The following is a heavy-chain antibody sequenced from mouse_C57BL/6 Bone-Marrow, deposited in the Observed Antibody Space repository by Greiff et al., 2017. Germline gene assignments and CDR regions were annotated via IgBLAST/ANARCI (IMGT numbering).Heavy chain of an antibody. CDR2: MHPNGGSP. D-gene: IGHD2-4*01. CDR3: ARSYDYDDYTKDY. J-gene: IGHJ4*01. V-gene: IGHV1-64*01. CDR1: GYTFTNYW. Sequence: VQLQQPGAELVKPGASVKFSCKASGYTFTNYWMHWVKQRHGQGLEWIGMMHPNGGSPDYNEKFKSEATLSVDKSSMTAYMELSSLTSEDSAVYYCARSYDYDDYTKDYWGQGTSVTVSS.